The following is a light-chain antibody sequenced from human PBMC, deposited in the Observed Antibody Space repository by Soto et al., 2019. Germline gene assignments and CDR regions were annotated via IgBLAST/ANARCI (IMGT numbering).Light chain of an antibody. V-gene: IGKV3-15*01. CDR3: QQYNNWWT. Sequence: EIVMTQSPATLSVSPWERATLSCRASQSVNSNLAWYQQKPGQAPRLLIYGASTRATGIPARFSGSGSETEFTLTISSLQSEDFAVYYFQQYNNWWTFGQGTKVEIK. J-gene: IGKJ1*01. CDR1: QSVNSN. CDR2: GAS.